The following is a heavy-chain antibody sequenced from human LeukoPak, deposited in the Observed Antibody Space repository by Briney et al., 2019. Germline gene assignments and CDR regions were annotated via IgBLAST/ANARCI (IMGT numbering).Heavy chain of an antibody. CDR1: GYSFTSYW. V-gene: IGHV5-51*01. Sequence: GESLKISCKGSGYSFTSYWIGWVRQMPGKGLEWMGIIYPGDSDTRYSPSFQGQVTISADKSISTAYLQWSSLKASDTAMYYCARAQHSSSWYVGYYYYYMDVWGKGTTVTVSS. CDR3: ARAQHSSSWYVGYYYYYMDV. CDR2: IYPGDSDT. J-gene: IGHJ6*03. D-gene: IGHD6-13*01.